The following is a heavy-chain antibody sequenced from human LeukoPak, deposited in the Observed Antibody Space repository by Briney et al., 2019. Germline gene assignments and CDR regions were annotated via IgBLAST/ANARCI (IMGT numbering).Heavy chain of an antibody. CDR1: GGSFSGYY. D-gene: IGHD2-15*01. V-gene: IGHV4-34*01. CDR3: ARQFGRWSNNWFDP. CDR2: INHSGST. Sequence: SETLSLTCAVYGGSFSGYYWSWIRQPPGKGLEWIGEINHSGSTNYNPSLKSRVTISVDTSKNQFSLKLSSVTAADTAVYYCARQFGRWSNNWFDPWGQGTLVTVSS. J-gene: IGHJ5*02.